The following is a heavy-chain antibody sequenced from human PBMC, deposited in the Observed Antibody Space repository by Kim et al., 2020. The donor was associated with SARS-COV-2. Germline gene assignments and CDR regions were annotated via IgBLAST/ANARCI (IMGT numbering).Heavy chain of an antibody. V-gene: IGHV3-30*18. CDR2: ISYDGSNK. D-gene: IGHD6-19*01. CDR1: GFTFSSYG. J-gene: IGHJ6*02. Sequence: GGSLRLSCAASGFTFSSYGMHWVRQAPGKGLEWVAVISYDGSNKYYADSVKGRFTISRDNSKNTLYLQMNSLRAEDTAVYYCAKVKSGSGGLYYYYGMDVWGQGTTVTVSS. CDR3: AKVKSGSGGLYYYYGMDV.